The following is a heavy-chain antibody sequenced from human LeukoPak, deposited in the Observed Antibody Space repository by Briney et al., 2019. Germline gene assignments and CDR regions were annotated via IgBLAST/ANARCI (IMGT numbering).Heavy chain of an antibody. V-gene: IGHV1-46*01. CDR3: ARALIAHYYYYYMDV. CDR2: IDPSGGTT. CDR1: VYTVTNYY. D-gene: IGHD2-8*01. J-gene: IGHJ6*03. Sequence: ASVKVFCKASVYTVTNYYMHWERQAPGQGLEWVGVIDPSGGTTTYAQKFQGKVTMTKDTSTTTVYMELSSLRSEDTAVYYCARALIAHYYYYYMDVWGTGTTVTVSS.